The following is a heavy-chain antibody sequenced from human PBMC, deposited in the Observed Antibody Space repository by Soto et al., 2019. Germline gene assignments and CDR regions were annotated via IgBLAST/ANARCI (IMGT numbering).Heavy chain of an antibody. J-gene: IGHJ4*02. Sequence: ASVKVSCKASGYTFTSYDINWVRQDTGQGLEWMGWMNPNSGNTGYAQKFQGRVTMTRNTSISTAYMELSSLRSEDTAVYYCAGAGWLAVSGSLDYWGQGTLVTVSS. CDR2: MNPNSGNT. D-gene: IGHD6-19*01. CDR3: AGAGWLAVSGSLDY. CDR1: GYTFTSYD. V-gene: IGHV1-8*01.